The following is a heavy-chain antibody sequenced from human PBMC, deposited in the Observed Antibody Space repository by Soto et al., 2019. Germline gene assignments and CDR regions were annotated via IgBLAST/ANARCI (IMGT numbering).Heavy chain of an antibody. D-gene: IGHD3-10*01. V-gene: IGHV1-8*01. CDR1: GYTFTSYD. CDR3: ATNQNYYGSGFNDY. CDR2: MNPNSGNT. Sequence: QVQLVQSGAEVKKPGASVKVSCKASGYTFTSYDINWVRQATGQGLEWMGRMNPNSGNTGYAQKFQGRVTMTRNTSISTAYMELSSLRSEDTAVYYCATNQNYYGSGFNDYWGQGTLVTVSS. J-gene: IGHJ4*02.